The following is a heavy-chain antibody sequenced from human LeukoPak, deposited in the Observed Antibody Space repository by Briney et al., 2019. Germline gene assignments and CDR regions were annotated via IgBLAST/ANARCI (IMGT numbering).Heavy chain of an antibody. CDR1: GFTVSSNY. Sequence: GGSLRPSCAAPGFTVSSNYMSWVRQAPGKGLEWVSVIYSGGSTYYADSVKGRFTISRDNSKNTLYLQMNSLRAEDTAVYYCARGKEEAVAGYYYYGMDVWGQGTTVTVSS. J-gene: IGHJ6*02. D-gene: IGHD6-19*01. CDR2: IYSGGST. CDR3: ARGKEEAVAGYYYYGMDV. V-gene: IGHV3-53*01.